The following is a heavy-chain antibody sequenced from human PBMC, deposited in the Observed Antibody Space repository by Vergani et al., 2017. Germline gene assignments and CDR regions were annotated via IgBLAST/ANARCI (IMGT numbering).Heavy chain of an antibody. CDR3: GRGGGYCSGVCCYDFLLDL. J-gene: IGHJ2*01. CDR2: IYYRGST. Sequence: QVQLQESGPGLVKPSQTLSLTCTVSGGSISSGGYHWSWIRQPPGKGLEWIGYIYYRGSTYYNPSLKSRFTISVDTSKNLFSPKLSSVTATDTAVYYCGRGGGYCSGVCCYDFLLDLWGQGTLVTISS. CDR1: GGSISSGGYH. V-gene: IGHV4-31*03. D-gene: IGHD2-15*01.